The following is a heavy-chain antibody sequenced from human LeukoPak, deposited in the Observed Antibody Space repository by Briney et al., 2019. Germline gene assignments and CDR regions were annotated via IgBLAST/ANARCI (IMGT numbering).Heavy chain of an antibody. CDR1: GFTFSSYA. CDR3: ARGGYYYGSGSYYSN. D-gene: IGHD3-10*01. J-gene: IGHJ4*02. Sequence: SGGSLRLSCAASGFTFSSYAMHWVRQAPGKGLEYVSAISSNGGSTYYANSVKGRFTISRDNSKNTLYLQMGSLRAEDMAVYYCARGGYYYGSGSYYSNWGQGTLVTVSS. V-gene: IGHV3-64*01. CDR2: ISSNGGST.